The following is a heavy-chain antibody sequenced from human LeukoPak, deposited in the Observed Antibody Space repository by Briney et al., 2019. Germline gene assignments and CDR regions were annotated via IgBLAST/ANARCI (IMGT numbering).Heavy chain of an antibody. CDR2: IKSKTDGGTT. V-gene: IGHV3-15*01. CDR3: TTDLISGSYRGLDDY. Sequence: GGSLRLSCAASGFTFSNAWMSWVRQAPGKGLEWVGRIKSKTDGGTTDYAAPVKGRFTISRDDSKNTLYLQMNSLKTEHTAVYYCTTDLISGSYRGLDDYWGQGTLVTVSS. J-gene: IGHJ4*02. D-gene: IGHD3-10*01. CDR1: GFTFSNAW.